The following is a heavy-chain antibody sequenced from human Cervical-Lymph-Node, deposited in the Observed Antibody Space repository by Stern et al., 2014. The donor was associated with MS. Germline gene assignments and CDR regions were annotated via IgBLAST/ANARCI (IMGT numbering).Heavy chain of an antibody. CDR3: ARDSSGTYSSLDY. J-gene: IGHJ4*02. V-gene: IGHV1-46*03. CDR2: INPSRNTT. CDR1: GYTFRKYY. D-gene: IGHD1-26*01. Sequence: VQLVQSGAEVKKPGASVKVSCKASGYTFRKYYMHWVRQAPGQGLELVGIINPSRNTTTHAQKFQDRVTISKDTSTSTVYMELSSLRSEDTAVYYCARDSSGTYSSLDYWGQGTLVTVSS.